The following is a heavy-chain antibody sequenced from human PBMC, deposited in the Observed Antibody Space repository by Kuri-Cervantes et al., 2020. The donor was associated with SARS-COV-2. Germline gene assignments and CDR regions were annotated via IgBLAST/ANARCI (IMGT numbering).Heavy chain of an antibody. CDR2: ISSSSSYI. J-gene: IGHJ4*02. V-gene: IGHV3-21*01. D-gene: IGHD6-13*01. CDR3: ARGGYSSSWYSDY. CDR1: GFTFSSYS. Sequence: GGSLRLSCAASGFTFSSYSMNWVRQAPGKGLEWVSSISSSSSYIYYADSVKGRFTISRDNAKNSPYLQMNSLRAEDTAVYYCARGGYSSSWYSDYWGQGTLVTVSS.